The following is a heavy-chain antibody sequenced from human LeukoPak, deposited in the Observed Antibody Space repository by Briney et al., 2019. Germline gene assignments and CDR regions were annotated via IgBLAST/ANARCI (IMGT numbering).Heavy chain of an antibody. CDR2: ISSSSSYI. D-gene: IGHD6-13*01. CDR3: ASLGIAAGGKDY. V-gene: IGHV3-21*01. J-gene: IGHJ4*02. Sequence: GGSLRLSCAASGFTFSSYSMNWVRQAPGKGLEWVSSISSSSSYIYYADSVKGRFTISRDNAKNSLYLQMNSLRAEDTAVYYCASLGIAAGGKDYWGQGTLVTVSS. CDR1: GFTFSSYS.